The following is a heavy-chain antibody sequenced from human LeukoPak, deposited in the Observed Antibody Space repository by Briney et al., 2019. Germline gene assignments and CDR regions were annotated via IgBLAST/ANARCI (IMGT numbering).Heavy chain of an antibody. CDR1: GYTFTSYG. CDR2: ISAYNGNT. Sequence: GASVKVSCKASGYTFTSYGISWVRQAPGQGLEWMGWISAYNGNTNYAQKLQGRVTMTTDTSTSTAYMELRSLRSEDTAVYYCAADATRPYDILITQFDYWGQGTLVTVSS. CDR3: AADATRPYDILITQFDY. D-gene: IGHD3-9*01. J-gene: IGHJ4*02. V-gene: IGHV1-18*01.